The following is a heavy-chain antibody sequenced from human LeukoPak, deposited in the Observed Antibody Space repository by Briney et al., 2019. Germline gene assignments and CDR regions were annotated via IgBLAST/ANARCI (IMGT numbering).Heavy chain of an antibody. D-gene: IGHD6-19*01. CDR3: ARQAVAGTDL. CDR2: IYYSGST. Sequence: SETLSLTCTVSGGSISSYYWSWIRQPPGKGLEWIGYIYYSGSTNYNPSLKSRVTISADTSKNQFSLKLSSVTAADTDVYYCARQAVAGTDLWGQGTLVTVSS. J-gene: IGHJ5*02. CDR1: GGSISSYY. V-gene: IGHV4-59*01.